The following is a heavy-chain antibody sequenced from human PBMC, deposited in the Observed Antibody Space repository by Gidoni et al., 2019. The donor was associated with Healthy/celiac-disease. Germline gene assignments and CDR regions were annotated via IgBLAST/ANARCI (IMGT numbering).Heavy chain of an antibody. D-gene: IGHD1-26*01. Sequence: QVQLVESGGGVVQPGRSLRLSCAASGFTFSSYGMHWVRQAPGKGLEWVAVISYDGSNKYYADSVKGRFTISRDNSKNTLYLQMNSLRAEDTAVYYCANGFGGAWELPDYWGQGTLVTVSS. V-gene: IGHV3-30*18. CDR1: GFTFSSYG. CDR3: ANGFGGAWELPDY. CDR2: ISYDGSNK. J-gene: IGHJ4*02.